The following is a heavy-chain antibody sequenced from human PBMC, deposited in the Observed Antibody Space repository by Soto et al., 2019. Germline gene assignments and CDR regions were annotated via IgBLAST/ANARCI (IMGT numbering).Heavy chain of an antibody. J-gene: IGHJ1*01. V-gene: IGHV1-18*01. CDR2: ISAYNGNT. D-gene: IGHD3-22*01. CDR3: ARDRRVLRYYDSSGYQGYFQH. Sequence: ASVKVSCKASGYTFTSYGISWVRQAPGQGLEWMGWISAYNGNTNYAQKLQGRVTMTTDTSTSTAYMELRSLRSDDTAVYYCARDRRVLRYYDSSGYQGYFQHWGQGTPVTVSS. CDR1: GYTFTSYG.